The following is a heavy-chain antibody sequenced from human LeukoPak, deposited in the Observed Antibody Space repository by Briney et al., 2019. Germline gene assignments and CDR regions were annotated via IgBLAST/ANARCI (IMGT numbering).Heavy chain of an antibody. D-gene: IGHD6-6*01. V-gene: IGHV3-74*01. J-gene: IGHJ4*02. CDR3: ARENIEYSSSPRHFDY. CDR1: GFTFSIYW. CDR2: INSDGSST. Sequence: PGGSLRLSCAASGFTFSIYWMHWVRQAPGKGLVWVSRINSDGSSTSYADSVKGRFTISRDNAKNTLYLQMNSLRAEDTAVYYCARENIEYSSSPRHFDYWGQGTLVTVSS.